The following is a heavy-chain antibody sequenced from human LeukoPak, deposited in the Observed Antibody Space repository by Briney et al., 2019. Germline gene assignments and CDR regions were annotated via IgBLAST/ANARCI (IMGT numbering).Heavy chain of an antibody. Sequence: SETLSLTCSVSGGSISSSSSYWGWIRQPPGKGLEWIGSIYYSGSSFGNPALKSRGTISVDTSKNQFSLKLSSVTTADTAVYYCARHRSGWLQSSFDYWGQGTLVTVSS. D-gene: IGHD5-24*01. CDR1: GGSISSSSSY. J-gene: IGHJ4*02. CDR2: IYYSGSS. CDR3: ARHRSGWLQSSFDY. V-gene: IGHV4-39*01.